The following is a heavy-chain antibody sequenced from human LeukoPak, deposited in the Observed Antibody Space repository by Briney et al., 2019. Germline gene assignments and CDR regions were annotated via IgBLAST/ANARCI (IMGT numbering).Heavy chain of an antibody. J-gene: IGHJ6*03. V-gene: IGHV4-59*01. CDR1: GGSISSYY. CDR3: ARIVRASHYYHMDV. CDR2: IYYSGST. D-gene: IGHD3-16*02. Sequence: SETLSLTCTVSGGSISSYYWSWIRQSPGQGLEWIGYIYYSGSTNYNPSLKSRVTISIDTSKNQFSLKLSSVTAADTAVYYCARIVRASHYYHMDVWGKGTTVTISS.